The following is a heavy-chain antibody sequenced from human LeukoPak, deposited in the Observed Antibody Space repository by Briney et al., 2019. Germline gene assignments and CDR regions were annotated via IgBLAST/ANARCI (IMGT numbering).Heavy chain of an antibody. J-gene: IGHJ5*02. Sequence: PSETLSLTCTVSGGSISSGGYYWSWIRQHPGKGLEWIGSYSGSTNYNPSLQSRVTISVDTSKNQFSLRLSSVTAADTAVYYCARHEAWFDPWGQGTLVTVSS. CDR1: GGSISSGGYY. CDR2: YSGST. V-gene: IGHV4-61*08. CDR3: ARHEAWFDP.